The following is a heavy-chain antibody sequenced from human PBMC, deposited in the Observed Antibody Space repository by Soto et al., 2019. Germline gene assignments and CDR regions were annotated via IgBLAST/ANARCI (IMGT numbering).Heavy chain of an antibody. V-gene: IGHV4-34*01. CDR1: GGSFSGYY. CDR2: INHSGST. Sequence: QVQLQQWGAGLLKPSETLSLTCAVYGGSFSGYYWSWIRQPPGKGLEWIGEINHSGSTNYNPSLKSRVTISVDPSKNQFSLKLSSVTAADTAVYYCARVPDILTGYKIESGYYFDYWGQGTLVTVSS. J-gene: IGHJ4*02. CDR3: ARVPDILTGYKIESGYYFDY. D-gene: IGHD3-9*01.